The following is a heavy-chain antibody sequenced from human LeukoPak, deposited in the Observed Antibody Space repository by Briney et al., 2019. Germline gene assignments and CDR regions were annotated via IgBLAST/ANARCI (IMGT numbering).Heavy chain of an antibody. CDR3: ARDRWRGIQLWLSKVCRFDY. CDR1: GFSFSSYD. Sequence: GGSLRLSCAASGFSFSSYDMHWVRHATGRGLECVSAIGTAGDTYYPGSVKGRFTISRENAKNPFYLQMNSLRAGDTAVYYCARDRWRGIQLWLSKVCRFDYWGQGTLVTVSS. D-gene: IGHD5-18*01. V-gene: IGHV3-13*01. CDR2: IGTAGDT. J-gene: IGHJ4*02.